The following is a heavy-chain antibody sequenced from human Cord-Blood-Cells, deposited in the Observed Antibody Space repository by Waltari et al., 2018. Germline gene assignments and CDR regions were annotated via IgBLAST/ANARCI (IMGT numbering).Heavy chain of an antibody. J-gene: IGHJ4*02. Sequence: QVQLVQSGAEVKKPGASVKVSCKASGYTFTGYYMHWVRQAPGQGLEWMGLINPNSGGTNYAQKFQGRVTMTRDTSISTAYMELSRLRSDDTAVYYCAREVTITMVRGVNPFDYWGQGTLVTVSS. CDR1: GYTFTGYY. CDR2: INPNSGGT. D-gene: IGHD3-10*01. V-gene: IGHV1-2*02. CDR3: AREVTITMVRGVNPFDY.